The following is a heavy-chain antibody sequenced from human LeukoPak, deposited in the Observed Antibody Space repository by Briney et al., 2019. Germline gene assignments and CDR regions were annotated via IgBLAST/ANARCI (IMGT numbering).Heavy chain of an antibody. CDR2: MYTSGSA. V-gene: IGHV4-4*07. CDR1: GASISSDY. Sequence: SETLSLTCTVSGASISSDYWNWIRQPAGKGLEWIGRMYTSGSANYNPSLKSRVTIPVDTSKGQFSLKLTSVTAADTAVYYCARRRYTSGYLDYWGQGTLVTVSS. CDR3: ARRRYTSGYLDY. J-gene: IGHJ4*02. D-gene: IGHD3-22*01.